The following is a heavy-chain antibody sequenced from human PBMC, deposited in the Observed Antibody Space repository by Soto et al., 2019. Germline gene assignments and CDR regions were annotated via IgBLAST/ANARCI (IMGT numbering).Heavy chain of an antibody. Sequence: PGGSLRLSCAASGFTFSSYRMNWVRQAPGKGLEWVSSISSSSSYIYYADSVKGRFTISRDNAKNSLYLQMNSLRAEDTAVYYCASSPDFNYDYVWGSYRWYNWFDPWGQGTLDTVS. CDR3: ASSPDFNYDYVWGSYRWYNWFDP. CDR2: ISSSSSYI. J-gene: IGHJ5*02. CDR1: GFTFSSYR. D-gene: IGHD3-16*02. V-gene: IGHV3-21*01.